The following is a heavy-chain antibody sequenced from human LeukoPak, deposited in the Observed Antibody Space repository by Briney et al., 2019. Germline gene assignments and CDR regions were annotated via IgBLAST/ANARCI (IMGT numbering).Heavy chain of an antibody. Sequence: PSETLSLTCTVSGGSISSGDYYWSWIRQPPGKGLEWIGYIYYSGSTYYNPSLKSRVTISVDTSKNQFSLKLSSVTAADTAVYYCAREGRMGGDNWFDPWGQGTLVTVSS. CDR1: GGSISSGDYY. D-gene: IGHD3-16*01. J-gene: IGHJ5*02. CDR3: AREGRMGGDNWFDP. V-gene: IGHV4-30-4*01. CDR2: IYYSGST.